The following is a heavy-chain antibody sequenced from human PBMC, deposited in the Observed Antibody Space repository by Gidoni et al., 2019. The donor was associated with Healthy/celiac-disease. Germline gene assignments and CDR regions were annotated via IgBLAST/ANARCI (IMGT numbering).Heavy chain of an antibody. D-gene: IGHD5-18*01. V-gene: IGHV3-9*01. CDR3: AKDEGIQLWRWFDP. Sequence: EVQLVESGGGLVQPGRSLRLSCAASGFTFDDYAMHWVRQAPGKGLEWVSGISWNSGSIGYADSVKGRFTISRDNAKNSLYLQMNSLRAEDTALYYCAKDEGIQLWRWFDPWGQGTLVTVSS. CDR1: GFTFDDYA. J-gene: IGHJ5*02. CDR2: ISWNSGSI.